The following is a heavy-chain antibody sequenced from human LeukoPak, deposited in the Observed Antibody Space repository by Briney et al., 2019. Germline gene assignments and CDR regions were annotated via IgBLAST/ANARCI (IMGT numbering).Heavy chain of an antibody. CDR1: GFTFSSYW. V-gene: IGHV3-53*01. CDR2: IYNGDTT. Sequence: GGSLRLSCAASGFTFSSYWMSWVRQAPGKGLEWVSVIYNGDTTFYADSVKGRFTISRDNSKNTLYLQMNSLRAEDTAVYYCALLDRSGWYCIDNWGQGTLVTVSS. D-gene: IGHD6-19*01. J-gene: IGHJ4*02. CDR3: ALLDRSGWYCIDN.